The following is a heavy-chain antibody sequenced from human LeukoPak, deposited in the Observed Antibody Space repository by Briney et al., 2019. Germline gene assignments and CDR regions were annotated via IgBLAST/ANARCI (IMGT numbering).Heavy chain of an antibody. V-gene: IGHV3-23*01. CDR3: XXXPGAXXFLEWXXXX. J-gene: IGHJ4*02. CDR2: ISGSGGST. Sequence: GGSLRLSCAASGFTFSSYAMSWVRQAPGKGLEWVSAISGSGGSTYYADSVKGRFTISRDNSKNTLYLQMNSLRAEDTAVYYCXXXPGAXXFLEWXXXXWGQGXLXTVX. D-gene: IGHD3-3*01. CDR1: GFTFSSYA.